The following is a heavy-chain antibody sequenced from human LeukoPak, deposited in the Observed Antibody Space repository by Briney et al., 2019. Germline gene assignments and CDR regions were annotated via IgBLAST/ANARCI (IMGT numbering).Heavy chain of an antibody. CDR1: GLTFSRYA. V-gene: IGHV3-23*01. J-gene: IGHJ3*02. D-gene: IGHD3-22*01. CDR3: AKEVYYFDTSGLYSFAFDI. Sequence: GGSLRLSCAASGLTFSRYAMSWVRQAPGKGLEWVSAISASGGSTYYADSVKGRFTISRDNSKNTLYLQMNSLRAEDTAVYYCAKEVYYFDTSGLYSFAFDIWGQGTMVTVPS. CDR2: ISASGGST.